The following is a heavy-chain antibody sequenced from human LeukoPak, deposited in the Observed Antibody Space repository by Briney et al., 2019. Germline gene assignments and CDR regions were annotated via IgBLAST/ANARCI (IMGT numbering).Heavy chain of an antibody. D-gene: IGHD5-24*01. CDR3: ARNKRGDY. Sequence: PGRSLRLSCAASGFTFDDYAMHWVRQAPGKGLEWVSGISWNSGSIGYADSVKGRFTISRDNAKNSLYLQMNSLRAEDTALYYCARNKRGDYWGQGTLVTVSS. J-gene: IGHJ4*02. CDR1: GFTFDDYA. CDR2: ISWNSGSI. V-gene: IGHV3-9*01.